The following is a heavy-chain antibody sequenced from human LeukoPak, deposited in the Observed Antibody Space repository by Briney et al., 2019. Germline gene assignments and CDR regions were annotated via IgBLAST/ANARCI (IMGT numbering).Heavy chain of an antibody. CDR3: ARVRCSSNSCFPDY. CDR1: GFTFSTYW. D-gene: IGHD2-2*01. Sequence: GGSLRLSCAASGFTFSTYWMSWVRQAPGKGLEWVANIKQDGSDKYYVDSVKGRFTISRDNAKNSLFLQMNSLRAEDTTVYYCARVRCSSNSCFPDYWGQGTLVTVSS. CDR2: IKQDGSDK. V-gene: IGHV3-7*01. J-gene: IGHJ4*02.